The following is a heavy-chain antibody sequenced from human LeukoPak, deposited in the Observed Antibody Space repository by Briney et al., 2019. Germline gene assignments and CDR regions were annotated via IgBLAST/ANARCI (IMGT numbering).Heavy chain of an antibody. V-gene: IGHV4-59*11. J-gene: IGHJ3*02. CDR2: ISYIGST. D-gene: IGHD4-17*01. CDR1: HDSFSSHY. Sequence: SETLSLTCAVSHDSFSSHYWTWIRQPPGKGLEGIGYISYIGSTNYNPSLKSRVTISIDTSKNQFSLKLTSVTAADTAVYYCARDLVTVTKGFDIWGQGTMVSVSS. CDR3: ARDLVTVTKGFDI.